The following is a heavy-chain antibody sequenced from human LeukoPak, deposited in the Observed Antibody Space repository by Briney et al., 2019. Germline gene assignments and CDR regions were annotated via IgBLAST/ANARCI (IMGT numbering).Heavy chain of an antibody. CDR3: ARAYCSGGSCYSGVDY. CDR2: IYHSGST. J-gene: IGHJ4*02. V-gene: IGHV4-30-2*01. Sequence: PSETLSLTCTVSGGSITSGTYYWSWIRQPPGKGLEWLGYIYHSGSTYYNPSLKSRLTISLDKSKNQFSLELSSVTAADTAVYYCARAYCSGGSCYSGVDYWGQGTLVTVSS. D-gene: IGHD2-15*01. CDR1: GGSITSGTYY.